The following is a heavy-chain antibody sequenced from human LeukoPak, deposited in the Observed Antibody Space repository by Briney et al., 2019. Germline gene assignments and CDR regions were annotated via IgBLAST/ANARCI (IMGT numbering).Heavy chain of an antibody. CDR3: ARDRSHYYGSGSYLPADY. CDR1: GGTFSSYA. Sequence: GAPVKVSCKASGGTFSSYAISWVRQAPGQGLEWMGGIIPIFGTANYAQKFQGRVTITTDESTSTAYMELSSLRSEDTAVYYCARDRSHYYGSGSYLPADYWGQGTLVTVSS. J-gene: IGHJ4*02. CDR2: IIPIFGTA. D-gene: IGHD3-10*01. V-gene: IGHV1-69*05.